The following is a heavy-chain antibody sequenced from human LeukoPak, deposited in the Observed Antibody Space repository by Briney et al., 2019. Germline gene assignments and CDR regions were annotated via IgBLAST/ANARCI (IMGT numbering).Heavy chain of an antibody. CDR1: GYTFTSYD. CDR3: ASDRGYCSSTSCQTFDY. J-gene: IGHJ4*02. D-gene: IGHD2-2*01. CDR2: MNPNNDNT. V-gene: IGHV1-8*01. Sequence: ASVKVSCKGSGYTFTSYDNNWLRQPTGQGLEWMGWMNPNNDNTRNAQKFQGRVTMTSNTSKSTAYNERTSLRCEDTAVYYCASDRGYCSSTSCQTFDYWGQGTLVTVSS.